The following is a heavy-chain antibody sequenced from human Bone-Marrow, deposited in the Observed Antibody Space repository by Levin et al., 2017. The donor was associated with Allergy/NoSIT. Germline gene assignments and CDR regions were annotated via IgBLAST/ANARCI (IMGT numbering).Heavy chain of an antibody. CDR1: GFTFSDFD. D-gene: IGHD6-19*01. CDR3: ARGISGWYGWSDS. CDR2: IGTTGDP. V-gene: IGHV3-13*05. J-gene: IGHJ5*01. Sequence: TGGSLRLSCAASGFTFSDFDMHWVRQPTGKGLEWVSSIGTTGDPHYPGSVKGRFTISRDNAKNSFYLQMDSLRAGDTAVYYCARGISGWYGWSDSWGQGTLVIVSS.